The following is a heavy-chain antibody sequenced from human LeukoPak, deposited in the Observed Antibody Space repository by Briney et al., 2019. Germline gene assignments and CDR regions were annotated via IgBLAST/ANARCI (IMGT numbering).Heavy chain of an antibody. Sequence: QPGGSLRLSCAASEFTFSSYAMSWVRQAPGKGLEWVSAISDSGGSTYYADSVKGRFTVSRDNSKNTMYLQMNSLRAEGTAVYYCAKDRRACSSSSCYYRFDYWGQGTLVTVSS. CDR2: ISDSGGST. V-gene: IGHV3-23*01. J-gene: IGHJ4*02. D-gene: IGHD2-2*01. CDR3: AKDRRACSSSSCYYRFDY. CDR1: EFTFSSYA.